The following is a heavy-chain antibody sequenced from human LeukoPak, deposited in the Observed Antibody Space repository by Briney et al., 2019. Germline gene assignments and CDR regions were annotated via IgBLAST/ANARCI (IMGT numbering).Heavy chain of an antibody. CDR2: ISGSGGST. J-gene: IGHJ6*03. V-gene: IGHV3-23*01. CDR3: AKSLGRGAAGTGYYYYMDV. CDR1: GFSFSSYG. D-gene: IGHD6-13*01. Sequence: GGSLRLSCAASGFSFSSYGMSWVRQAPGKGLEWVSAISGSGGSTYYANSAKGRFTISRDNSENTLYLQMNSLRAEDTAVYYCAKSLGRGAAGTGYYYYMDVWGKGTTVTISS.